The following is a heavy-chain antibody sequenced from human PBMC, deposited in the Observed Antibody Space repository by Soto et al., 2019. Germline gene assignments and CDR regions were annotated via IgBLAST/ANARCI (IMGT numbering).Heavy chain of an antibody. CDR1: GGSISSGDYY. CDR3: ASSNYYDSSGYYPLDY. CDR2: IYYSGST. J-gene: IGHJ4*02. D-gene: IGHD3-22*01. V-gene: IGHV4-30-4*01. Sequence: QVQLQESGPGLVKPSQTLSLTCTVSGGSISSGDYYWSWIRQPPGKGLEWIGYIYYSGSTYYNPSLKSRVTISVDTSKNQCSLKLSSVTAADTAVYYCASSNYYDSSGYYPLDYWGQGTLVTVSS.